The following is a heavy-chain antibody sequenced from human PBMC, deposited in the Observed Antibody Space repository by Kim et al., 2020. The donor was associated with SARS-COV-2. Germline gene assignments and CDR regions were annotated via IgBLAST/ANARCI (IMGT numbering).Heavy chain of an antibody. J-gene: IGHJ6*02. D-gene: IGHD3-9*01. CDR1: GYTFTSYG. Sequence: ASVKVSCKASGYTFTSYGISWVRQAPGQGLEWMGWISAYNGNTNYAQKLQGRVTMTTDTSTSTAYMELRSLRSDDTAVYYCARDRNYDILTGYKGVYYYYYGMDVWGQGTTVTVSS. V-gene: IGHV1-18*01. CDR3: ARDRNYDILTGYKGVYYYYYGMDV. CDR2: ISAYNGNT.